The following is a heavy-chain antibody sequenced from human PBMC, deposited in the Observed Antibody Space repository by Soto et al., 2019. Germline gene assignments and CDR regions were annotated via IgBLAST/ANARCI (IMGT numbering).Heavy chain of an antibody. CDR2: IRSKAYGGAT. D-gene: IGHD2-15*01. J-gene: IGHJ6*02. CDR3: TREDIVVVVAATRHYYYGMDV. Sequence: GGSLRLSCTASGFTFGDYAMSWVRQAPGKGLEWVGFIRSKAYGGATEYAASVKGRFTISRDDSKSIAYLQMNSLKTEDTAVYYCTREDIVVVVAATRHYYYGMDVWGQGTTVTVSS. V-gene: IGHV3-49*04. CDR1: GFTFGDYA.